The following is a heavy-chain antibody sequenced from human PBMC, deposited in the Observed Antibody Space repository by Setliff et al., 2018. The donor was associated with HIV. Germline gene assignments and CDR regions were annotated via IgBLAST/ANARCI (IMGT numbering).Heavy chain of an antibody. D-gene: IGHD3-3*01. Sequence: GGSLRLSCQASDLAFSSYAMSWVRQAPGKGLEWVSIASPNGGTTYYADSVKGRSTISRDNSKSTLYLQMNSLKTEDTAVYYCAKPRRYNTYYFDHWGQGTLVTVSS. CDR1: DLAFSSYA. V-gene: IGHV3-23*01. J-gene: IGHJ4*02. CDR3: AKPRRYNTYYFDH. CDR2: ASPNGGTT.